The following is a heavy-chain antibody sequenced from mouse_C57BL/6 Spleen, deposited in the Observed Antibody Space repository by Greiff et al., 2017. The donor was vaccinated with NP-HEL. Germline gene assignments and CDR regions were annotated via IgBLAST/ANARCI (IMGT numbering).Heavy chain of an antibody. J-gene: IGHJ3*01. V-gene: IGHV5-4*03. CDR1: GFTFRRSS. D-gene: IGHD1-1*01. Sequence: EVKLVESGGGLVKPGGSLKLSCAASGFTFRRSSLSLVRQTPDPSLSFLSPLPSCGRSTYYPDNVKGRSTISRDNANNNLYLQMSHLKSEDTSMYYCASDGMGRPPFAYWGQGTLVTVSA. CDR3: ASDGMGRPPFAY. CDR2: LPSCGRST.